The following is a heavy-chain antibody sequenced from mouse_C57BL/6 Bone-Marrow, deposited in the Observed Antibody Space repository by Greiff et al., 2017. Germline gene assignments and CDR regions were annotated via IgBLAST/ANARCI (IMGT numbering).Heavy chain of an antibody. Sequence: EVMLVESGGGLVKPGGSLKLSCAASGFTFSDYGMHWVRQAPEKGLEWVAYISSGSSTIYYADTVKGRFTISRDNAKNTLFLQMTSLRSEDTAMYYCARPDDYDCWYFDVWGTGTTVTVSS. CDR1: GFTFSDYG. CDR3: ARPDDYDCWYFDV. V-gene: IGHV5-17*01. D-gene: IGHD2-4*01. J-gene: IGHJ1*03. CDR2: ISSGSSTI.